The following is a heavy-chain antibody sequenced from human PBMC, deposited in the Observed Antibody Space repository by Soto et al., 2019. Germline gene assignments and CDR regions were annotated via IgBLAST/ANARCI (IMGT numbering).Heavy chain of an antibody. J-gene: IGHJ5*02. CDR3: TREGTFGSGSNEAWFDP. D-gene: IGHD6-25*01. V-gene: IGHV3-33*08. CDR1: GFTFSSFG. Sequence: QEQLAESGGGVVQPGRSLRLSCTASGFTFSSFGMNWVRQAPGKGLEWVALIWYDGSKEYYADSVKGRFTISRDDSKNTVYLQMDSLRAEDTAVYYCTREGTFGSGSNEAWFDPWGQGTLVTVSP. CDR2: IWYDGSKE.